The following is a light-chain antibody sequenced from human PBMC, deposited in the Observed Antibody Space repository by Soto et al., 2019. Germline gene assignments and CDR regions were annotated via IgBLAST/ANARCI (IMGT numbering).Light chain of an antibody. CDR1: SRDVGGYNY. CDR3: SSYTSSSTRV. V-gene: IGLV2-14*01. J-gene: IGLJ1*01. CDR2: EVS. Sequence: QLVLTQPASVSGSPGQSITISCTGTSRDVGGYNYVSWYQQHPGKAPKLMIYEVSNRPSGVSNRFSGSKSGNTASLTISGLQAEDEADYYCSSYTSSSTRVFGTGTKVTVL.